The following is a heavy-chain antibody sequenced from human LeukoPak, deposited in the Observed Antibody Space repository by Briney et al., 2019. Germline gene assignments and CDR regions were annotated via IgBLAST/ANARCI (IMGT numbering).Heavy chain of an antibody. V-gene: IGHV4-34*01. CDR2: INHSGST. D-gene: IGHD3-10*01. CDR1: GGSISSYY. CDR3: ARVQSPSRTYYYGSGSYYYYYGMDV. J-gene: IGHJ6*02. Sequence: SETLSLTCTVSGGSISSYYWSWIRQPPGKGLEWIGEINHSGSTNYNPSLKSRVTISVDTSKNQFSLKLSSVTAADTAVYYCARVQSPSRTYYYGSGSYYYYYGMDVWGQGTTVTVSS.